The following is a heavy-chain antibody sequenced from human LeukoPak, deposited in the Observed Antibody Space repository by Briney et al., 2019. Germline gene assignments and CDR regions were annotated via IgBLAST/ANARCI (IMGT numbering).Heavy chain of an antibody. Sequence: SGGSLRLSCAASGFTFDDYAMHWVRQAPGKGLEWVSLISGGGGSTYYADSVKGRFTISRDNSKNSLYLQMNSLRTEDTALYYCAKDKSFSGSSSIADYWGQGTLVTVSS. J-gene: IGHJ4*02. CDR2: ISGGGGST. CDR3: AKDKSFSGSSSIADY. CDR1: GFTFDDYA. V-gene: IGHV3-43*02. D-gene: IGHD6-6*01.